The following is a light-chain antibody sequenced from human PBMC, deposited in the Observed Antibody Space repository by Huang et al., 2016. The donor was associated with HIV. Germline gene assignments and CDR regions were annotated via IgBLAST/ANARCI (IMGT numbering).Light chain of an antibody. CDR3: QHYNNWPPWT. CDR1: QGVSNN. CDR2: GAS. Sequence: EIVMTQSPATLSVSPGERATLTCRASQGVSNNIAWYQQKPGQTPRFLIHGASTRATGIAAQFSGRGSGTDFTLTITSLQPEDSAVYYCQHYNNWPPWTFGPGTQVEI. V-gene: IGKV3D-15*01. J-gene: IGKJ1*01.